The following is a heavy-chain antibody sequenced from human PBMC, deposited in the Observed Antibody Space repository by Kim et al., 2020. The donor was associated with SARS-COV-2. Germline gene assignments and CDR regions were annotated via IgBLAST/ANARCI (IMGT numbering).Heavy chain of an antibody. CDR2: NRDGSGQ. V-gene: IGHV3-7*01. Sequence: NRDGSGQSDVGSLRGRFTISRDNTRNSLYLQMESLRAEDTAVYYCTSKNYWGQGTLVTVSS. CDR3: TSKNY. J-gene: IGHJ4*02.